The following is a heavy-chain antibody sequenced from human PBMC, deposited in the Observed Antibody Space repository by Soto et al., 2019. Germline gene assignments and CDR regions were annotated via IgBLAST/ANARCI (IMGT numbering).Heavy chain of an antibody. Sequence: PTLVNPTQTLTLTCTFSGFSLSTTGTCVTWIRQPPGKALEWLARINWDDDKYYNTSLKTRLTISKDTSRNQVVLTMTNMDPVDTATYYCARILAGPYYFFAMDVWGQGTTVTVSS. CDR3: ARILAGPYYFFAMDV. J-gene: IGHJ6*02. CDR2: INWDDDK. D-gene: IGHD2-21*01. CDR1: GFSLSTTGTC. V-gene: IGHV2-70*11.